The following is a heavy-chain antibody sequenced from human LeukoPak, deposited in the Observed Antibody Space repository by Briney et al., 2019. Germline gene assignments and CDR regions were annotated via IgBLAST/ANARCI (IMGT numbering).Heavy chain of an antibody. Sequence: IPSETLSLTCTVSVGSISSYYWRWLRPPPGKGLEWIGYIYYSGSTNYNPSLKSRVTISVDTSKNQFSLNLSSVTAADTAVYYCARYRVGEGAAWGQGTLVTVSS. CDR1: VGSISSYY. D-gene: IGHD6-13*01. CDR2: IYYSGST. J-gene: IGHJ4*02. CDR3: ARYRVGEGAA. V-gene: IGHV4-59*01.